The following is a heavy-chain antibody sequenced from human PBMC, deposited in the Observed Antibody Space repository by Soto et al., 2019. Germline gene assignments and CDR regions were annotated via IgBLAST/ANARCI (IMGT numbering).Heavy chain of an antibody. CDR2: IYYSGST. J-gene: IGHJ5*02. CDR3: ARLTEDIVVVPAAMIGFDP. Sequence: SETLSLTCTVSGGSISSGGYYWSWIRQHPGKGLEWIGYIYYSGSTYYNPSLKSRVTISVDTSKNQFSLKLSSVTAADTAVYYCARLTEDIVVVPAAMIGFDPWGQGTLVTVSS. D-gene: IGHD2-2*01. CDR1: GGSISSGGYY. V-gene: IGHV4-31*03.